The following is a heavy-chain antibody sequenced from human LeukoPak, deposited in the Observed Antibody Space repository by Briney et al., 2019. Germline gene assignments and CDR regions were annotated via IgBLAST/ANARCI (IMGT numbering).Heavy chain of an antibody. D-gene: IGHD1-26*01. CDR1: GGSISSSSYY. Sequence: SETLSLTCTVPGGSISSSSYYWGWIRQPPGKGLEWIGSIYYSGSTYYNPSLKSRVTISVDTSKDQFSLKLTSVTAADTAVYYCARAAGDYYYYYYMDVWGKGTTVTVSS. CDR2: IYYSGST. CDR3: ARAAGDYYYYYYMDV. J-gene: IGHJ6*03. V-gene: IGHV4-39*07.